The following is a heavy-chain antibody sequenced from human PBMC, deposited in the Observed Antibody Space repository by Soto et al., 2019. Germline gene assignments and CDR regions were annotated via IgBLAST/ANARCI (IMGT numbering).Heavy chain of an antibody. D-gene: IGHD3-10*01. V-gene: IGHV4-30-4*01. J-gene: IGHJ4*02. CDR2: IYHSGST. CDR3: ARVLRGWVDY. CDR1: GGSISSGDYY. Sequence: QVQLQESGPGLVKPSQTLSLTCTVSGGSISSGDYYWSWLRQPPGKGLEWIGYIYHSGSTYYNPTLRXXLXIXXDPSKNQFSVKLSSVTAADTAVYYCARVLRGWVDYWGQGTLVTVSS.